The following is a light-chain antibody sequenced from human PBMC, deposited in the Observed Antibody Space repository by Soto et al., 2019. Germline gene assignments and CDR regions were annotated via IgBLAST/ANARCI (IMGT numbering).Light chain of an antibody. CDR1: TSDVGGYNL. CDR3: SSKRSSDTLYV. Sequence: SALTQPASVSGSPGQSITISCSGTTSDVGGYNLVSWYQQHTAEAPKLLIYEGTQRPSGVSSRFSGSKSGNTASLTISGLQAEDEADYYCSSKRSSDTLYVFGTGTKVTVL. CDR2: EGT. V-gene: IGLV2-14*02. J-gene: IGLJ1*01.